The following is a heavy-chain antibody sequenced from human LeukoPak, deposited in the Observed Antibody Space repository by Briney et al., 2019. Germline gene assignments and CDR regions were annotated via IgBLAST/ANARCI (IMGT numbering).Heavy chain of an antibody. V-gene: IGHV4-38-2*02. CDR1: GYSISSGYY. J-gene: IGHJ5*02. Sequence: MTSETLSLTCTVSGYSISSGYYWGWIRQPPGKGLEWIGSIYHSGSTYYNPSLTSRVTQSADTSKNHFSLRLRSVTAADTAMYYCARLPTGYPNWFDPWGQGTLVTVSS. CDR2: IYHSGST. D-gene: IGHD4-17*01. CDR3: ARLPTGYPNWFDP.